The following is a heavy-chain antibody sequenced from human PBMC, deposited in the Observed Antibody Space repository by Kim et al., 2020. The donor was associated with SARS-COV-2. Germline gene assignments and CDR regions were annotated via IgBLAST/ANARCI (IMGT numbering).Heavy chain of an antibody. D-gene: IGHD3-22*01. J-gene: IGHJ4*02. CDR1: GFTFSSYA. CDR2: ISGSGGST. V-gene: IGHV3-23*01. Sequence: GGSLRLSCAASGFTFSSYAMSWVRQAPGKGLEWVSAISGSGGSTYYADSVKGRFTISRDNSKNTLYLQMNSLRAEDTAVYYCARSFRYYYDSSGYLDYWGQGTLVTVSS. CDR3: ARSFRYYYDSSGYLDY.